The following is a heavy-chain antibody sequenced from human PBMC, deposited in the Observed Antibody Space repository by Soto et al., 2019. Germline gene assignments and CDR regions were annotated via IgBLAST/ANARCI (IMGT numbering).Heavy chain of an antibody. J-gene: IGHJ5*02. D-gene: IGHD3-16*01. CDR1: GFIFGGYA. CDR2: IGGSGTTI. V-gene: IGHV3-23*01. CDR3: ARSVGHLSWFDP. Sequence: PGGSLRLSWTASGFIFGGYAMNWFLQTPGKGLEWVCGIGGSGTTIYCADSVKGRFTISRDNFGNTMYLQMNSVRVEDTAVYYCARSVGHLSWFDPWGQGTRVTVSS.